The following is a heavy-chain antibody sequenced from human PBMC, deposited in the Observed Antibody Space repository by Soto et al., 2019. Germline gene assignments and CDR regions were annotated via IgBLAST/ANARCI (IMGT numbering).Heavy chain of an antibody. Sequence: SVKVSFKASGGTFSSYAISWVREGPGQGLEWMGGIIPIFGTANYAQKFQGRVTITADESTSTAYMELSSLRSEDTAVYYCARGQVVVVAAYYGMDVWGQGTTVTVSS. CDR3: ARGQVVVVAAYYGMDV. V-gene: IGHV1-69*13. D-gene: IGHD2-15*01. CDR1: GGTFSSYA. CDR2: IIPIFGTA. J-gene: IGHJ6*02.